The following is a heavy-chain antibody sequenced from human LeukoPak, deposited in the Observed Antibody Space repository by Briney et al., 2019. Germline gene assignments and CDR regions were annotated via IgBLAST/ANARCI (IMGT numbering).Heavy chain of an antibody. CDR3: ARNPSRSDTYFDL. CDR2: TNPSSRNR. Sequence: ASVKVSCKASVYTFTDYEINWVRQASGQGLDWMGWTNPSSRNRAYAPKFEGRVTMTTDTSTSTAYMELRSLTSEDTAVYYCARNPSRSDTYFDLWGQGTLVTVSS. CDR1: VYTFTDYE. V-gene: IGHV1-8*01. J-gene: IGHJ4*02. D-gene: IGHD5-18*01.